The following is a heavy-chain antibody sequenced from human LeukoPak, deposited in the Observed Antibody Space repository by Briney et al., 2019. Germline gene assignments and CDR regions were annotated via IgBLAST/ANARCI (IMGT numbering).Heavy chain of an antibody. CDR1: GFRITNNW. J-gene: IGHJ3*01. CDR2: IKEDESQR. V-gene: IGHV3-7*03. Sequence: GGSLRLSCVAASGFRITNNWMTWIRRAPGKGLEWVANIKEDESQRYYLGSVTGRFSISRDNTKSSVYLQMNSLRVEDTALYFCARGRAVDVWGQGTMVTVSS. D-gene: IGHD3-10*01. CDR3: ARGRAVDV.